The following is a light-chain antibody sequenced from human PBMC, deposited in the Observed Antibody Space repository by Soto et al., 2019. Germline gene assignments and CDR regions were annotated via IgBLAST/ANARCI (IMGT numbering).Light chain of an antibody. V-gene: IGLV2-14*01. CDR3: SSYTSSSTLGHVV. CDR2: DVS. CDR1: SSDVGGYNY. Sequence: QSVLTQPASVSGSPGQSITISCTGTSSDVGGYNYVSWYQQHPGKAPKLMIYDVSNRPSGVSNRFSGSKSGNTACLTISGLQAEDEADYYCSSYTSSSTLGHVVFGGGTKLTVL. J-gene: IGLJ2*01.